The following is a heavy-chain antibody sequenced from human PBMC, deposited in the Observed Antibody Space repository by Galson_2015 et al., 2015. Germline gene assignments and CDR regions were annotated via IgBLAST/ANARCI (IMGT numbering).Heavy chain of an antibody. CDR1: GYTFTNYF. J-gene: IGHJ4*02. V-gene: IGHV1-46*04. CDR3: ARELGRTYYFDY. Sequence: SVKVSCKASGYTFTNYFIQWVRQAPGQGLEWVGAINTSGAATFYAQKLQSRVTMTRDTPTSTVYVELSSLGSEDTAVYYCARELGRTYYFDYWGLGTLVTVSS. D-gene: IGHD3-10*01. CDR2: INTSGAAT.